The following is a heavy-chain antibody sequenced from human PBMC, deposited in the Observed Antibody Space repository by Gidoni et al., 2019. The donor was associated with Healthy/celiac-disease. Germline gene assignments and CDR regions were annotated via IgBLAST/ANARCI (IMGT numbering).Heavy chain of an antibody. CDR1: GFTFISYT. CDR2: ISGNGGNT. Sequence: EVQLLESVGGLVQPGGSLRLSCAASGFTFISYTMSWVRQAPGKGLEGVEGISGNGGNTYYADSVKGSFTISRDNSKKTLYLQMNSLRAEDTAVYYCADTRTYYYHSSDYPIVTWGQGTLVIVSS. V-gene: IGHV3-23*01. J-gene: IGHJ5*02. D-gene: IGHD3-22*01. CDR3: ADTRTYYYHSSDYPIVT.